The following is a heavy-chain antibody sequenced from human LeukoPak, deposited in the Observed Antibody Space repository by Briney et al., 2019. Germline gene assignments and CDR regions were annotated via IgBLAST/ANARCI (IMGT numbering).Heavy chain of an antibody. Sequence: PSETLSLTCTVSGDSVSIYYWSWIRQPPGKGLEWIGYISYSGSTDYNPSLKSRVTISVDTSKNQFSLKLSSVTAADTAVYYCARGLGLTAVTEYYFDYWGQGALVTVSS. CDR3: ARGLGLTAVTEYYFDY. J-gene: IGHJ4*02. CDR2: ISYSGST. V-gene: IGHV4-59*08. D-gene: IGHD4-17*01. CDR1: GDSVSIYY.